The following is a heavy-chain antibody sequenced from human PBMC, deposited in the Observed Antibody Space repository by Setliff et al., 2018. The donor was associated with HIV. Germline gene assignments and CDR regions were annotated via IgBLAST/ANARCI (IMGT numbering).Heavy chain of an antibody. D-gene: IGHD3-9*01. V-gene: IGHV2-5*02. CDR2: IYWDDDK. J-gene: IGHJ4*02. CDR3: AHMNYVLLTGYSTGFDY. Sequence: SGPTLVNPTQTPTLTCTFSGFSFSTNGVGVGWIRQPPGKVLVWLALIYWDDDKLYNPSLKTRLTVTKDTSKSQVTLTMTDLDPGDTATYYCAHMNYVLLTGYSTGFDYWGQGTLVTVSS. CDR1: GFSFSTNGVG.